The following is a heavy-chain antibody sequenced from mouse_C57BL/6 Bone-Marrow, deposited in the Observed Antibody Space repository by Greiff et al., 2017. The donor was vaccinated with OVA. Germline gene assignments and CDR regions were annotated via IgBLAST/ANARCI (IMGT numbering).Heavy chain of an antibody. CDR3: ARHEGLRGYYYAMDY. D-gene: IGHD2-2*01. J-gene: IGHJ4*01. CDR2: ISNLAYSI. CDR1: GFTFSDYG. V-gene: IGHV5-15*01. Sequence: EVMLVESGGGLVQPGGSLKLSCAASGFTFSDYGMAWVRQAPRKGPEWVAFISNLAYSIYYADTVTGRFTISRENAKNPLYLEMSSLRAEDTAMYYCARHEGLRGYYYAMDYWGQGTSVTVSS.